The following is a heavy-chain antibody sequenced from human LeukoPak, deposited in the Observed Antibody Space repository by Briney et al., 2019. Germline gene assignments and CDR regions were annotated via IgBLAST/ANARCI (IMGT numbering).Heavy chain of an antibody. CDR3: ARALSNLGLYYFDS. J-gene: IGHJ4*02. CDR1: GYIFTGYY. D-gene: IGHD1-1*01. V-gene: IGHV1-2*02. Sequence: GASVKVSCKASGYIFTGYYIHWVRQAPGQGLEWMGWINPNSGGTNHAQKFQGRVTMTRDASISTAYMELSSLNSDDTAVYYCARALSNLGLYYFDSWGQGTLVTVSS. CDR2: INPNSGGT.